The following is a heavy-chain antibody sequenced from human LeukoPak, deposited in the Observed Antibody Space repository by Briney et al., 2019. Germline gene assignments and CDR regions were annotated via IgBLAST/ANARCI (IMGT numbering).Heavy chain of an antibody. V-gene: IGHV4-39*01. CDR3: ARRESIAAAGTRGFDY. CDR2: IYYSGST. CDR1: GGSISSSSYY. D-gene: IGHD6-13*01. Sequence: SETLSLTCTVSGGSISSSSYYWGWIRQPPGKGLEWIGSIYYSGSTYYNPSLKSRVTISVDTSKNQFSLKLSSVTAADTAVYYCARRESIAAAGTRGFDYWGQGTLVTVSS. J-gene: IGHJ4*02.